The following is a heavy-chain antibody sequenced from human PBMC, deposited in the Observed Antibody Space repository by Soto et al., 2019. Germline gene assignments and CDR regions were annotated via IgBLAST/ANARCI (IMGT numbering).Heavy chain of an antibody. J-gene: IGHJ5*02. V-gene: IGHV4-59*01. D-gene: IGHD3-16*01. CDR1: GGSIRNYY. Sequence: PSETLSLTCNVSGGSIRNYYWTWVRQSPEKGLEWIGYMYYNGNINYNPSLKSRVTISIDTSKNQFSLTLKSVTAADTAVYYCASGGNWFDPWGQGVLVTVSS. CDR2: MYYNGNI. CDR3: ASGGNWFDP.